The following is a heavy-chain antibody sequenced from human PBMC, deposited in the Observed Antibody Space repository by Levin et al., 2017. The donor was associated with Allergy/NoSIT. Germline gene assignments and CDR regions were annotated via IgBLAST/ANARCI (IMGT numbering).Heavy chain of an antibody. CDR2: IYPGDSDT. CDR3: ARRAMTVEYFDF. Sequence: GGSLILSCKVSGYSFSSSWIGWVRQMPGKGLEWMGSIYPGDSDTRYSPSFQGQVTISADKSVTTAYLQWSSLKVSDTAIYYCARRAMTVEYFDFWGQGTLVTVSS. V-gene: IGHV5-51*01. J-gene: IGHJ4*02. CDR1: GYSFSSSW. D-gene: IGHD6-19*01.